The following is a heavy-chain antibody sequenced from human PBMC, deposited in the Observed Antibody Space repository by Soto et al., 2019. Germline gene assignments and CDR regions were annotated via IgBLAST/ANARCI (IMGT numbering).Heavy chain of an antibody. J-gene: IGHJ2*01. Sequence: PSETLSLTCTVSGGSISSSSYYWGWIRQPPGKGLEWIGSIYYSGSTYYNPSLKSRVTISVDTSKNQFSLKLSSVTAADTAVYYCARVTYYDILTGYPDWYFDLWGRGTLVTVS. V-gene: IGHV4-39*01. CDR1: GGSISSSSYY. D-gene: IGHD3-9*01. CDR2: IYYSGST. CDR3: ARVTYYDILTGYPDWYFDL.